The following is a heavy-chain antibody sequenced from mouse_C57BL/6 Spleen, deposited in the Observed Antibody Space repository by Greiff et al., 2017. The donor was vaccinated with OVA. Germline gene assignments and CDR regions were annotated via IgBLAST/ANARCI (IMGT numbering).Heavy chain of an antibody. CDR2: LNPGSGGT. J-gene: IGHJ4*01. CDR1: GYAFTNYL. CDR3: ARSDTTVVGAMDY. D-gene: IGHD1-1*01. V-gene: IGHV1-54*01. Sequence: QVQLQQSGAELVRPGTSVKVSCKASGYAFTNYLIEWVKQRPGQGLEWIGVLNPGSGGTNYNEKFKGKATLTADKSSSTAYMQLSSLTSEDSAVYFCARSDTTVVGAMDYWGQGTSVTVSS.